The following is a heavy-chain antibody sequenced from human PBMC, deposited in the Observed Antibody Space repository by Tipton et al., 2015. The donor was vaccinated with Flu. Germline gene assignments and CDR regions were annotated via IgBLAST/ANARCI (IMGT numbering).Heavy chain of an antibody. V-gene: IGHV4-38-2*02. CDR2: MYYSGST. D-gene: IGHD6-13*01. CDR1: GYSISSGHY. Sequence: LRLSCTVSGYSISSGHYWAWIRQPPGKGLEWIATMYYSGSTYYNPSLNSRVTISVDTSENQFSLKVGSVTAADTAVYYCARHAGSSTADAFDIWGQGTLVSVSS. CDR3: ARHAGSSTADAFDI. J-gene: IGHJ3*02.